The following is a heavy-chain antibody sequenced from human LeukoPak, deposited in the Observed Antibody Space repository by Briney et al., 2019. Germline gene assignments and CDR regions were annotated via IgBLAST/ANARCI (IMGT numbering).Heavy chain of an antibody. D-gene: IGHD3-16*02. Sequence: SETLSLTRTVSGGSISSYYWSWIRQPAGKGLEWIGRIYTSGSTNYNPSLKSRVTMSVDTSKNQFSLKLSSVTAADTAVYYCAGGTLRLGELSLGYWGQGTLVTVSS. CDR1: GGSISSYY. CDR3: AGGTLRLGELSLGY. J-gene: IGHJ4*02. CDR2: IYTSGST. V-gene: IGHV4-4*07.